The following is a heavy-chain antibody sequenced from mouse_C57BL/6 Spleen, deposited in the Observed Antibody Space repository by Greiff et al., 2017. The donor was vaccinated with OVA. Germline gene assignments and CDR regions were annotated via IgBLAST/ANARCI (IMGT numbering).Heavy chain of an antibody. Sequence: EVQRVESGGDLVKPGGSLKLSCAASGFTFSSYGMSWVRQTPDKRLEWVATISSGGSYTYYPDSVKGRFTISRDNAKNTLYLQMSSLKSEDTAMYYCARQGTTMITTRYFDVWGTGTTVTVSS. V-gene: IGHV5-6*01. CDR3: ARQGTTMITTRYFDV. D-gene: IGHD2-4*01. CDR2: ISSGGSYT. CDR1: GFTFSSYG. J-gene: IGHJ1*03.